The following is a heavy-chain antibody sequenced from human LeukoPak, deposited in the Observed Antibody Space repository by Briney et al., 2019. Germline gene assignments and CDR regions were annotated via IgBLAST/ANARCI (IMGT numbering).Heavy chain of an antibody. Sequence: PGGSLRPSCAASGFSFSAYSMNWVRQAPGKGLQWVSSISGTSTYIYYADSVRGRFTISRDNAKNSLYLQMSSLRAEDTAVYYCATVAAGFYWGQGTLVTVSP. CDR1: GFSFSAYS. D-gene: IGHD6-13*01. CDR3: ATVAAGFY. J-gene: IGHJ4*02. CDR2: ISGTSTYI. V-gene: IGHV3-21*01.